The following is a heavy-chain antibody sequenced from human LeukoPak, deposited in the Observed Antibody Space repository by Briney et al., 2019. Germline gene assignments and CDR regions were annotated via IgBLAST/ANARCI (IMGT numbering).Heavy chain of an antibody. V-gene: IGHV4-4*07. Sequence: ASETLSLTCTVSGGSISSYYWSWIRQPAGKGLEWIGRIYTGGSTNYNPSLKSRVTMSLHTSKNQFSLKLSSVTAADTAVYYCARETAYSSGRTSWGQGILVTVSS. CDR1: GGSISSYY. CDR2: IYTGGST. J-gene: IGHJ5*02. D-gene: IGHD6-19*01. CDR3: ARETAYSSGRTS.